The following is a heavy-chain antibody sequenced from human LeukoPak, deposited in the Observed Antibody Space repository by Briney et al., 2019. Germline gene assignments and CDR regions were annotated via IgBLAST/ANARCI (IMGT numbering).Heavy chain of an antibody. CDR2: IWYDASNK. Sequence: GRSLRLPCAASGFNFRNYGMHWVRQAPGKGLEWVAIIWYDASNKYYADSVKGRFTISRDNSKSTLFLQMNSLRAEDTAMYYCARDYGSGMDCWGQGTLVTVSS. D-gene: IGHD3-3*01. J-gene: IGHJ4*02. CDR3: ARDYGSGMDC. V-gene: IGHV3-33*01. CDR1: GFNFRNYG.